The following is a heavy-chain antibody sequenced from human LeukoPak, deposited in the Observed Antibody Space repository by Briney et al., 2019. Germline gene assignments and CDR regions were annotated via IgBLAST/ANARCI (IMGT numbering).Heavy chain of an antibody. J-gene: IGHJ6*03. V-gene: IGHV4-34*01. CDR3: VRGLVKKLVRRQIYYYMDV. CDR2: INQSGSP. Sequence: SETLSVTCGISGGSVSDYYWSWIRQTPGEGLEWIGEINQSGSPKYNPSLKSRVAIFVDTSSNQLSLNVTSVTAADTAVYYCVRGLVKKLVRRQIYYYMDVWGKGTTVIVSS. CDR1: GGSVSDYY. D-gene: IGHD6-6*01.